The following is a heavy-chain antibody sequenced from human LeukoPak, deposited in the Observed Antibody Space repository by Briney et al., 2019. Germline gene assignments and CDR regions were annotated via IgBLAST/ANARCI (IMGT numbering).Heavy chain of an antibody. CDR3: AKDSSGWSRDY. CDR1: GFTFSRYW. V-gene: IGHV3-7*03. J-gene: IGHJ4*02. D-gene: IGHD6-19*01. CDR2: IKEDGGEK. Sequence: QPGGSLRLSCAASGFTFSRYWMSWVRQAPGKGLEWVANIKEDGGEKFHVDSVKGRFTISRDNSKNTLYLQMNSLRAEDTAVYYCAKDSSGWSRDYWGQGTLVTVSS.